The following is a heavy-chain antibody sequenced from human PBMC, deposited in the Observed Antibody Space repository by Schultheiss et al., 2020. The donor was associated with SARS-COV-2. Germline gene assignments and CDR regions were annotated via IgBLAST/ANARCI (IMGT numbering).Heavy chain of an antibody. CDR2: ISGSGGST. D-gene: IGHD3-22*01. CDR1: GFTFSSYS. Sequence: GESLKISCAASGFTFSSYSMNWVRQAPGKGLEWVSAISGSGGSTYYADSVKGRFTISRDNSKNTLYLQMNSLRAEDTAVYYCAKMYYYDSSGYYYYYYGMDVWGQGTTVTVSS. V-gene: IGHV3-23*01. CDR3: AKMYYYDSSGYYYYYYGMDV. J-gene: IGHJ6*02.